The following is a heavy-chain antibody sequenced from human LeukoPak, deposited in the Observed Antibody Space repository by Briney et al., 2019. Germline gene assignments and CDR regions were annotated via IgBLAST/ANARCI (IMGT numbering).Heavy chain of an antibody. D-gene: IGHD3-10*01. CDR3: ARTESAYYYGSGSYDNWFDP. Sequence: PSQTLSLTCTVSGGSISSGGYYWSWIRQHPGKGLEWIGYIYYSGSTYYNPSLKSRVTISVDTSKNQFSLKLSSVTDADTAVYYCARTESAYYYGSGSYDNWFDPWGQGTLVTVSS. J-gene: IGHJ5*02. V-gene: IGHV4-31*03. CDR2: IYYSGST. CDR1: GGSISSGGYY.